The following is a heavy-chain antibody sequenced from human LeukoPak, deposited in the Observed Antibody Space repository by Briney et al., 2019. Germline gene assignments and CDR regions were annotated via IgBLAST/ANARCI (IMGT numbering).Heavy chain of an antibody. CDR1: GFTFTHNF. Sequence: GGSLRLSCAASGFTFTHNFMSWVRQVPGKGLEWVANIKQDGSETTYADSVRGRFTIFRDNAKDAVYLQMNSLRAEDSATYYCVREGVYFFDFWGQGTLVTVSS. V-gene: IGHV3-7*01. CDR3: VREGVYFFDF. CDR2: IKQDGSET. J-gene: IGHJ4*01.